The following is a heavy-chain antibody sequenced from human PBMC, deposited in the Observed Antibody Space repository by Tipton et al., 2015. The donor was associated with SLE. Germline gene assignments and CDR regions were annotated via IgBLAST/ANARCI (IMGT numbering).Heavy chain of an antibody. D-gene: IGHD2-2*01. J-gene: IGHJ4*02. V-gene: IGHV4-39*07. CDR3: AKNPAAAPDDY. Sequence: TLSLTCTVSGGSITHTSYYWGWIRQPPGKGLEWIGSIYYNGDTYHNPSLKSRVTISADTSKNQFSLRLSSVTAADTAVYYCAKNPAAAPDDYWGPGTLVTVSS. CDR2: IYYNGDT. CDR1: GGSITHTSYY.